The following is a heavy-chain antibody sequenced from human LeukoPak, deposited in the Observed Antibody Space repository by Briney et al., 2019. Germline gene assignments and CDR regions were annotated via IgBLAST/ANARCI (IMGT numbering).Heavy chain of an antibody. CDR3: AKFLHSSSSWDYYYYYYMDV. J-gene: IGHJ6*03. Sequence: GGSLRLSCAASGFTFSSSWMAWVRQAPGKGLEWVGNIKEDATAKNYVVSVRGRITISRDNVKNSLYLQMNSLRAEDTAVYYCAKFLHSSSSWDYYYYYYMDVWGKGTTVTVSS. CDR1: GFTFSSSW. CDR2: IKEDATAK. D-gene: IGHD6-6*01. V-gene: IGHV3-7*03.